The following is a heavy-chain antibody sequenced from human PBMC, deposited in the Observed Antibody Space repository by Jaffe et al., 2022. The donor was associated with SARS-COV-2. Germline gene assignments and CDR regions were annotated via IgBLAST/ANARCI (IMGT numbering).Heavy chain of an antibody. Sequence: QVQLQESGPGLVKPSQTLSLTCSVSGASLSGGGYLWSWIRQYPGKGLEWIGYIFHSGTTSYNPSLKSRLTMSVDTSQNQFSLILTSVTAADTAVYYCARDVGRGFCSETGCDTFDIWGQGKAVTVSS. V-gene: IGHV4-31*03. CDR1: GASLSGGGYL. CDR3: ARDVGRGFCSETGCDTFDI. CDR2: IFHSGTT. D-gene: IGHD2-15*01. J-gene: IGHJ3*02.